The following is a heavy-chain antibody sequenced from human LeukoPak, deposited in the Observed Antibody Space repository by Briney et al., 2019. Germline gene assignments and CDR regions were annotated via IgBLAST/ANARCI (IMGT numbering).Heavy chain of an antibody. CDR2: INQGGSEK. D-gene: IGHD2-21*02. J-gene: IGHJ4*02. CDR1: GFTFSTYC. CDR3: ARDVGDL. Sequence: GGSLRLSCAPSGFTFSTYCMGWVRQAPGKGLGWLANINQGGSEKYYVDSVKGRFTISRDNAKNSLFLQMNSLRAEDTAVYYCARDVGDLWGQGTLVTVSS. V-gene: IGHV3-7*01.